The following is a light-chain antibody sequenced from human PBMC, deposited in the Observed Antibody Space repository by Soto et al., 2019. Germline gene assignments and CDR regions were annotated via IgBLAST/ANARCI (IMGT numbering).Light chain of an antibody. CDR1: SSNIGSTYD. CDR3: QSYDDSLSVHYV. CDR2: GNT. V-gene: IGLV1-40*01. Sequence: QSVLTQPPSVSGAPGQRVTISCTGSSSNIGSTYDVQWYQQLPGTAPKLLIHGNTNRPSGVPDRFSGSKSGTSASLAITGLQADDEADYHCQSYDDSLSVHYVFGTGTKVT. J-gene: IGLJ1*01.